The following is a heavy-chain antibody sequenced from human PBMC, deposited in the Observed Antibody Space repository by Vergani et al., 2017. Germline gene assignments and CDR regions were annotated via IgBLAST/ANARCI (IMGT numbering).Heavy chain of an antibody. Sequence: QVQLVESGGGVVQPGRSLRLSCAASGFTFSSYAMHWVRQAPGKGLEWVAVISYDGSNKYYADSVKGRFTISRDNSKNTLYLQMNSLRAEDTAVYYCARDKVLRFLEWLPEIDYWGQGTLVTVSS. D-gene: IGHD3-3*01. J-gene: IGHJ4*02. CDR2: ISYDGSNK. CDR1: GFTFSSYA. V-gene: IGHV3-30-3*01. CDR3: ARDKVLRFLEWLPEIDY.